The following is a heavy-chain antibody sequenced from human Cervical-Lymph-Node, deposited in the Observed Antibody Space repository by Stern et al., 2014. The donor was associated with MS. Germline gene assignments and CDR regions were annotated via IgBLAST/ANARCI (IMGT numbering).Heavy chain of an antibody. CDR2: ISSSSTYI. J-gene: IGHJ4*02. CDR3: ARGAAANKNSSPPG. V-gene: IGHV3-21*01. D-gene: IGHD6-13*01. CDR1: GFTFSSYS. Sequence: EVQLVESGGGLVKPGGSLRLSCAASGFTFSSYSMNWVRQAPGKGLEWVSSISSSSTYIHYADSLKGRFTISRDYAKNSLYLQMNSLRDEDTAVYYCARGAAANKNSSPPGWGQGTLVIVSS.